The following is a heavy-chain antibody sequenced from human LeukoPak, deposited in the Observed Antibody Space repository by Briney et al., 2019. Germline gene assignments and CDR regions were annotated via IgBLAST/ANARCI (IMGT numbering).Heavy chain of an antibody. Sequence: GGSLRLSCAASGFTFSSYAMHWVRQAPGKGLEWVAVISYDGSNKYYADSVKGRFTISRDNSKNTLYLQMNSLRAEDTAVYYCAREAAYCGGDCPSDYWGQGTLVTVSS. D-gene: IGHD2-21*02. J-gene: IGHJ4*02. V-gene: IGHV3-30*04. CDR1: GFTFSSYA. CDR2: ISYDGSNK. CDR3: AREAAYCGGDCPSDY.